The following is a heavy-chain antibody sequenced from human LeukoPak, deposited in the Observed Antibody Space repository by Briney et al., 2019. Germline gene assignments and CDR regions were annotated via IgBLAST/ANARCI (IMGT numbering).Heavy chain of an antibody. Sequence: GGSLRLSCAASGFTFSSYWMSWIRQAPGKGLEWVANIKQDGSEKYYVDSVKGRFTISRDNAKNSLYLQMNSLRAEDTAVYYCARYITMVRGVTPGWFDPWGQGTLVTVSS. CDR1: GFTFSSYW. V-gene: IGHV3-7*01. D-gene: IGHD3-10*01. CDR2: IKQDGSEK. CDR3: ARYITMVRGVTPGWFDP. J-gene: IGHJ5*02.